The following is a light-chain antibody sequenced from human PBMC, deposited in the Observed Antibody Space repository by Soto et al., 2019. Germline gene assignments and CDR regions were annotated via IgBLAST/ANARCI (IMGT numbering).Light chain of an antibody. V-gene: IGKV1-5*01. CDR2: DAS. CDR1: QNINNW. Sequence: DIQMTQSPSTLSASVGDRVTLTCRASQNINNWLAWYQQKPGKAPKVLIYDASSLESGVPSRFSGSGSGTEFTLTISSLQPDDFGTYYCQQYDGNFGPGTKVDIK. J-gene: IGKJ3*01. CDR3: QQYDGN.